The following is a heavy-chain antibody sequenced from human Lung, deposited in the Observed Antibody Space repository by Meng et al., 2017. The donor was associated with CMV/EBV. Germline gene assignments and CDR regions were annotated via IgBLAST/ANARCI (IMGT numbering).Heavy chain of an antibody. V-gene: IGHV3-30*04. Sequence: GGSLRLXXAASGFTFSSYAMHWVRQAPGKGLEWVAVISYDGSNKYYADSVKGRFTISRDNSKNTLYLQMSSLRAEDTAVYYCATFGVVIISKGYWADVWGQGTTVXVSS. J-gene: IGHJ6*02. CDR1: GFTFSSYA. CDR3: ATFGVVIISKGYWADV. CDR2: ISYDGSNK. D-gene: IGHD3-3*01.